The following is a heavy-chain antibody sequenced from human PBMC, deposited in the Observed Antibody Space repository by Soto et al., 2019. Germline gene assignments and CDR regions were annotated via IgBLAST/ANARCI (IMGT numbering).Heavy chain of an antibody. D-gene: IGHD6-19*01. Sequence: SETLSLTCAVYGESFSGYIWTWIRQTPGKGLQWIGQINYSGSASYNPSLKSRVTISVHTSNSQFSLELSSVTAADTAVYYCARGLITGSHYSGGWYYFDSWGQGTQVTVSS. J-gene: IGHJ4*02. CDR3: ARGLITGSHYSGGWYYFDS. CDR2: INYSGSA. CDR1: GESFSGYI. V-gene: IGHV4-34*01.